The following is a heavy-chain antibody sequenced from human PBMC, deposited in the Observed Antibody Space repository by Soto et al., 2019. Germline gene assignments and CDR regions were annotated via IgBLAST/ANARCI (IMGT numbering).Heavy chain of an antibody. CDR3: AKGKQWLVRGWYFDL. Sequence: QVQLVESGGGVVQPGRSLRLSCAASGFTFSSYGMHWVRQAPGKGLEWVAVISYDGSNKYYADSVQGRFTISRDNSKNTMYLQLNSLRAEDTAVYYCAKGKQWLVRGWYFDLWGRGTLVTVSS. J-gene: IGHJ2*01. CDR2: ISYDGSNK. CDR1: GFTFSSYG. D-gene: IGHD6-19*01. V-gene: IGHV3-30*18.